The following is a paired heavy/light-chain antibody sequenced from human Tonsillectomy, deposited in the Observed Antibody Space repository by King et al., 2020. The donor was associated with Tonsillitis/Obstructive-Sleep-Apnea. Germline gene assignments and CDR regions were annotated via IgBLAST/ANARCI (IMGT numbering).Heavy chain of an antibody. CDR2: IDWEGDWDNDK. D-gene: IGHD1-26*01. Sequence: QVTLRESGPALVKPTQTLTLTCTFSGFSLREDGMCVSWIRQPPGKALEWLARIDWEGDWDNDKHYSTSLKTRLTISKDTSKNQVLLTMTNMDPVDTAMYYCARITEVGIDHWGQGTLVTVSS. V-gene: IGHV2-70*15. CDR1: GFSLREDGMC. J-gene: IGHJ4*02. CDR3: ARITEVGIDH.
Light chain of an antibody. CDR1: QSVRSDC. V-gene: IGKV3-20*01. Sequence: EIVLTQSPGTLSLSPGERGTLSCRASQSVRSDCLAWYQQKPGQAPRLLIYATSSRATGIPDRFSGSGSGTDFTLTISRLEPEDFAIYYCQQYSSSPPSYTFGQGTKVEIK. CDR2: ATS. CDR3: QQYSSSPPSYT. J-gene: IGKJ2*01.